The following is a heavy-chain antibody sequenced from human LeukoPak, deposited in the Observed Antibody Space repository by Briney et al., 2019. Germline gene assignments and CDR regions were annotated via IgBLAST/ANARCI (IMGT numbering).Heavy chain of an antibody. J-gene: IGHJ4*02. CDR1: GDSISTYY. Sequence: SKTLSLTCTVSGDSISTYYWSWIRQPPGKGLEWIGYIHYSGSTNYNPSLRSRVTISVDTSKNQFSLKLSSATAADTAVYFCARRAINSVMFDYWGQGTLVTVSS. V-gene: IGHV4-59*08. CDR2: IHYSGST. CDR3: ARRAINSVMFDY. D-gene: IGHD3-16*01.